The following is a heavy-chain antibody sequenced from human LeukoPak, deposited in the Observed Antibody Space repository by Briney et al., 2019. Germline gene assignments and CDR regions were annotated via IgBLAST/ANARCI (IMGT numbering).Heavy chain of an antibody. CDR1: GYSFGNYW. CDR3: ARRGEGPIGGIGY. D-gene: IGHD3-10*01. J-gene: IGHJ4*02. CDR2: IHPGDSDT. V-gene: IGHV5-51*01. Sequence: GESLTISCKGSGYSFGNYWVGWVRQMPGKGLEWMGIIHPGDSDTRYSPSFQGQVTISAEKSITTAYLQWSSLKASDTAMYYCARRGEGPIGGIGYWGQGTLVTVSS.